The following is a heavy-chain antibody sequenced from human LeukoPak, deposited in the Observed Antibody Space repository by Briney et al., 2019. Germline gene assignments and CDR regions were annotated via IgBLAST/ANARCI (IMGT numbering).Heavy chain of an antibody. Sequence: GGSLRLSCAASGFTFSSYAMHWVRQAPGKGLEYVSGISSDGGSPFHVNSVKGRFTISRDNSKDTLYLQMGSLRAEDMAVYYCAREYCSGGRCQYYFDYWDQGTLVTVSS. V-gene: IGHV3-64*01. D-gene: IGHD2-15*01. CDR1: GFTFSSYA. CDR2: ISSDGGSP. J-gene: IGHJ4*02. CDR3: AREYCSGGRCQYYFDY.